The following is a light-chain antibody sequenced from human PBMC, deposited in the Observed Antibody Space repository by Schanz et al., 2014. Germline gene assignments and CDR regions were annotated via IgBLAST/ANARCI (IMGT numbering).Light chain of an antibody. CDR3: SSYTSSSTWV. Sequence: QSALTQPASVSGSPGQSITISCTGTSSDVGGYNYVSWYQQYPGKAPKLMIYDVSNRPSGVSNRFSGSKSGNTASLTISGLQAEDEADYYCSSYTSSSTWVFGGGTQLTVL. J-gene: IGLJ3*02. CDR1: SSDVGGYNY. V-gene: IGLV2-14*03. CDR2: DVS.